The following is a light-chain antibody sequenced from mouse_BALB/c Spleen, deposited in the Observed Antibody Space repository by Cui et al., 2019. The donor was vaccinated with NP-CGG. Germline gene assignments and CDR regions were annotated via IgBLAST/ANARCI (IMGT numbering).Light chain of an antibody. CDR3: ALWYSNHWV. Sequence: QAVAHQQSPPTTSPGETVTLTCRSSTGAVTTSNYANWVQEKPDHLFTGLIGGTNNRAPGVPARFSGSLIGDKAALTITGAQTEDEAIYFCALWYSNHWVFGGGTKLTVL. CDR2: GTN. CDR1: TGAVTTSNY. V-gene: IGLV1*01. J-gene: IGLJ1*01.